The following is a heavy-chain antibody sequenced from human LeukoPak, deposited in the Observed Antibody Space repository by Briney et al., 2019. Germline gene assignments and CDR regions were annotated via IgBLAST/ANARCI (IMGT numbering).Heavy chain of an antibody. V-gene: IGHV4-34*01. J-gene: IGHJ2*01. CDR1: GGSFSGYY. CDR3: ARHAIGGAKDFDL. D-gene: IGHD1-26*01. Sequence: SETLSLTCAVYGGSFSGYYWSWIRQPPGKGLEWIGEINHSGSTNYNPSLKSRVTISVDTSKNQFSLKLSFVTAADTAVYYCARHAIGGAKDFDLWGRGTLVTVSS. CDR2: INHSGST.